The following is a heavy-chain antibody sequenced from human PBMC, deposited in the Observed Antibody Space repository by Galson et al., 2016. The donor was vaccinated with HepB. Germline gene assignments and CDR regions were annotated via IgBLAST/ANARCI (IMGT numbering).Heavy chain of an antibody. Sequence: DSVKGRFTISRDNAKNSLYLQMNSLRAEDTAVYYCARGDIVGAISDYWGQGTLVTVSS. CDR3: ARGDIVGAISDY. J-gene: IGHJ4*02. D-gene: IGHD1-26*01. V-gene: IGHV3-21*01.